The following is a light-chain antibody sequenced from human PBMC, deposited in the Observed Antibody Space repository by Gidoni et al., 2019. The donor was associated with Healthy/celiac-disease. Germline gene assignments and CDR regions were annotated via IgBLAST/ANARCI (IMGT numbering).Light chain of an antibody. CDR3: QQYDNLPHT. V-gene: IGKV1-33*01. CDR2: DAS. Sequence: DIQMTQSPSSLSASVGDRVTITCQASQDISNYLNWYQQKPGKAPKLLIYDASNLETGVPPRFSGSGSGTDFTFTISSLQPEDIATYYCQQYDNLPHTFXQXTKLXIK. CDR1: QDISNY. J-gene: IGKJ2*01.